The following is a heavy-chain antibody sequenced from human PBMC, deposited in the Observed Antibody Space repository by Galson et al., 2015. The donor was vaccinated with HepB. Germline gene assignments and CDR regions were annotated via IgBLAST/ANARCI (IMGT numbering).Heavy chain of an antibody. CDR3: ARDPAYCGADFHGASYYGLDV. D-gene: IGHD2-21*02. Sequence: QSGAEVKKPGASVKVSCKASGYTFTSYAISWVRQAPGRGLEWMGWISADIDYTNYAQRSQGRVTMTADTSTRTAYMELRSLRSDDTAVYYCARDPAYCGADFHGASYYGLDVWGQGTTVTVSS. V-gene: IGHV1-18*01. CDR1: GYTFTSYA. J-gene: IGHJ6*02. CDR2: ISADIDYT.